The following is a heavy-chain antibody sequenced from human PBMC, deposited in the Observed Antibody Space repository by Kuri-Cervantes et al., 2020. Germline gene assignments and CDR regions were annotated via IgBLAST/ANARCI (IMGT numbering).Heavy chain of an antibody. J-gene: IGHJ4*02. CDR1: GFTFGDYA. CDR3: ARDSHYGWYGVDY. CDR2: ISSSGSTI. D-gene: IGHD6-19*01. V-gene: IGHV3-48*03. Sequence: GGSLRLSCTASGFTFGDYAMSWFRQAPGKGLEWVSYISSSGSTIYYADSVKGRFTISRDNAKNPLYLQMNSLRAEDTAVYYCARDSHYGWYGVDYWGQGTLVTVSS.